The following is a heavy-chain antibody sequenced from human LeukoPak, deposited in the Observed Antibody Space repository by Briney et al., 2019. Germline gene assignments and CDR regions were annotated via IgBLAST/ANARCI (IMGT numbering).Heavy chain of an antibody. V-gene: IGHV3-66*01. Sequence: GGSLRLSCAASGFTVSNNYMTWVRQVPGKGLEWVSVIYSDGSTYYADSVKGRFTISRDISKNTLYLQMHSLRAEDTAVFYCARAPGTSLHYGGLDVWGQGTTVTVSS. CDR1: GFTVSNNY. CDR3: ARAPGTSLHYGGLDV. CDR2: IYSDGST. J-gene: IGHJ6*02. D-gene: IGHD3-16*01.